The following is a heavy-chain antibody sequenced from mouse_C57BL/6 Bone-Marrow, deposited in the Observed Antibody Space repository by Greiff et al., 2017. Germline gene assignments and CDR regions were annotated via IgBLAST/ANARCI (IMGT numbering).Heavy chain of an antibody. Sequence: ESGPGILQPSPTLSLTCSFSGFSLSTFGMGVGWIRQPSGKGLEWLAHIWWDDDKYYNPALKSRLTISKDTSKNQVFLKIATVDTADTATYYCARIPVVEYYAMDYWGQGTSVTVSS. CDR3: ARIPVVEYYAMDY. CDR1: GFSLSTFGMG. D-gene: IGHD1-1*01. J-gene: IGHJ4*01. CDR2: IWWDDDK. V-gene: IGHV8-8*01.